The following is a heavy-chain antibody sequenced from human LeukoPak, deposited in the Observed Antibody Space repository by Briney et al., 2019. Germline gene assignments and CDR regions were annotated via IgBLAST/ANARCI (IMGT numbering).Heavy chain of an antibody. Sequence: GGSLRLSCAASGFTFSSHAMSWVRQAPGKGPEWVSGIIESGGGTHYADSVKGQFTIFRDNSKNMVYLQMNSLRVEDTAIYYCVKDYKPREARFFDLWGRGTLVTVSS. V-gene: IGHV3-23*01. CDR1: GFTFSSHA. CDR2: IIESGGGT. CDR3: VKDYKPREARFFDL. J-gene: IGHJ2*01. D-gene: IGHD3-10*01.